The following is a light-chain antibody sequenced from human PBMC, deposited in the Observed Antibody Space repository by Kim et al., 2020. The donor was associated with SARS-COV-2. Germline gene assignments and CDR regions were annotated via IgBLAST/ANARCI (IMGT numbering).Light chain of an antibody. J-gene: IGLJ3*02. CDR2: QDS. CDR1: KLGDKY. V-gene: IGLV3-1*01. Sequence: SYELTQPPSVSVSPGQTVSITCSGDKLGDKYACWYQQKPGQSPVLVIYQDSKRPSGIPERFSGSNSGNTATLTISGTQAMDEADYYCQAWDSVTGVFGGGTQLTVL. CDR3: QAWDSVTGV.